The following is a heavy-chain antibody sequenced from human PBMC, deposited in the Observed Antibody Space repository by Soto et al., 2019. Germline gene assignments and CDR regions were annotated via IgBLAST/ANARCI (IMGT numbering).Heavy chain of an antibody. CDR3: TTPIRGTYYYYYGMDV. Sequence: EVQLVESGGGLVKPGGSLRLSCAASGFTFSNAWMNWVRQAPGKGLEWVGRIKSKTDGGTTDYAAPVKGRFTISRDDSKNTLYLQMNSLKTEDTAVYYCTTPIRGTYYYYYGMDVWGQGTTVTVSS. J-gene: IGHJ6*02. CDR1: GFTFSNAW. V-gene: IGHV3-15*07. CDR2: IKSKTDGGTT. D-gene: IGHD3-3*02.